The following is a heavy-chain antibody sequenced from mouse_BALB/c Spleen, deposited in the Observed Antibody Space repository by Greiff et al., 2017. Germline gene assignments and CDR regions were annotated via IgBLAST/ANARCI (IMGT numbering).Heavy chain of an antibody. D-gene: IGHD2-2*01. CDR2: ISYSGST. CDR1: GDSITSGY. CDR3: ARLSTLVTTFDY. Sequence: EVKVEESGPSLVKPSQTLSLTCSVTGDSITSGYWNWIRKFPGNKLEYMGYISYSGSTYYYPSLKSRISTTRDTSKNQYYLLLNSVTTEDTTTYYCARLSTLVTTFDYWGQGTTLTVSS. V-gene: IGHV3-8*02. J-gene: IGHJ2*01.